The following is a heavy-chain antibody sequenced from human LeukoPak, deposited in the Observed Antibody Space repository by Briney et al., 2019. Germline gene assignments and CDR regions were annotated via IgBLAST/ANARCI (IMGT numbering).Heavy chain of an antibody. D-gene: IGHD1-26*01. CDR2: INANSGGT. CDR1: GYTFTSYG. V-gene: IGHV1-2*02. J-gene: IGHJ4*02. CDR3: ARDFSGSYDC. Sequence: ASVKVSCKASGYTFTSYGISWVRQAPGQGLEWMGLINANSGGTNYAQRFQGRVTMTRDTSIRTVYMELSRLRSDDTAVYYCARDFSGSYDCWGQGTLVTVSS.